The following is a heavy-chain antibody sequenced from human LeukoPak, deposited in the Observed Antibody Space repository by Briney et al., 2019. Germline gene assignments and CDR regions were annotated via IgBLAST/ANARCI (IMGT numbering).Heavy chain of an antibody. CDR1: GFTFDDYG. Sequence: PGGSLRLSCAASGFTFDDYGMSWVRQAPGKGLEWVCGINWSGGRTGYADSLKGRFTISRDNAKNTLYLQMNSLRDEDTALYYCARDLTTSDNWGQGTLVTVSS. D-gene: IGHD1/OR15-1a*01. V-gene: IGHV3-20*04. J-gene: IGHJ4*02. CDR3: ARDLTTSDN. CDR2: INWSGGRT.